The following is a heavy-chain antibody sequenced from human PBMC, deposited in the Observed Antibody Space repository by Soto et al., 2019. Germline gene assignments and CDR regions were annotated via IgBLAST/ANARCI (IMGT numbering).Heavy chain of an antibody. Sequence: SETLSLTCTVSGGSISRYYWTWIRQAPGKGLECIGYIHYSGSTTYNPSLKSRVTMSVDTSKNQFSLRLISVTRADTAVYYCARDSGWAYSLDYWGQGALVTV. J-gene: IGHJ4*02. V-gene: IGHV4-59*01. CDR1: GGSISRYY. D-gene: IGHD6-19*01. CDR3: ARDSGWAYSLDY. CDR2: IHYSGST.